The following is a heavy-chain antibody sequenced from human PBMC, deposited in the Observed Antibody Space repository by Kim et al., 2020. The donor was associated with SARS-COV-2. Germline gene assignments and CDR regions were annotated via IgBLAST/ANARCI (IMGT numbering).Heavy chain of an antibody. CDR3: ARKLLWFGDNGMDV. D-gene: IGHD3-10*01. CDR2: IFGSGNT. J-gene: IGHJ6*02. V-gene: IGHV3-53*01. Sequence: GGFLRLSCAASGFSVSTNDMSWVRQAPGKGLEWVASIFGSGNTYYADSAKGRFTISRDNSKNTLYLQMNSLRAEDTAAYHCARKLLWFGDNGMDVWGQGT. CDR1: GFSVSTND.